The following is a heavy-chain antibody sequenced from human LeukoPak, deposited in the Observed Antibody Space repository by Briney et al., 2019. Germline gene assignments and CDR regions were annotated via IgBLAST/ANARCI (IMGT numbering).Heavy chain of an antibody. CDR3: ATLKGWPTYHFDL. CDR2: IYSSGST. CDR1: GGSIRSNY. Sequence: PSETLSLTCTVSGGSIRSNYWSWIRQPPGKGLEWIGYIYSSGSTNYNPSLKSRVTMSVDTSKNQFSLNLSSVTAADTAVYYCATLKGWPTYHFDLWGQGTLVTVSS. V-gene: IGHV4-4*09. J-gene: IGHJ5*02. D-gene: IGHD1-14*01.